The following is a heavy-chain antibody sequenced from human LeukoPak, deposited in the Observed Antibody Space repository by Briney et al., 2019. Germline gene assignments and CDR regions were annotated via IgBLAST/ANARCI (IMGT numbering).Heavy chain of an antibody. CDR1: GGSISSSSYY. CDR3: ARVHSSSWHWFDP. D-gene: IGHD6-13*01. V-gene: IGHV4-39*07. Sequence: SETLSLTCTVSGGSISSSSYYWGWIRQPPGKGLEWIGSIYHSGSTYYNPSLKSRVTISVDTSKNQFSLKLSSVTAADTAVYYCARVHSSSWHWFDPWGQGTLVTVSS. J-gene: IGHJ5*02. CDR2: IYHSGST.